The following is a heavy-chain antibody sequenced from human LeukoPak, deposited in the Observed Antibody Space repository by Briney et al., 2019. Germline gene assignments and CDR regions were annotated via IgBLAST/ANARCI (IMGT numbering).Heavy chain of an antibody. J-gene: IGHJ4*02. Sequence: GGSLRLSCAASGFTFSSYAMHWVRQAPGKGLEYVSAISSNGGSTYYANSAKGRFTISRDNSKNTLYLQMGSLRAEDMAVYYCARGVGDGYNYPSDYGGQGTLVTVSS. CDR3: ARGVGDGYNYPSDY. V-gene: IGHV3-64*01. CDR2: ISSNGGST. D-gene: IGHD5-24*01. CDR1: GFTFSSYA.